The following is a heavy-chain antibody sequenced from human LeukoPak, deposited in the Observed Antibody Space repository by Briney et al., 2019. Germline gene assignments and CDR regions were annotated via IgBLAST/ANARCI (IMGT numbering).Heavy chain of an antibody. CDR2: ITGNGRTI. CDR3: AKDLTPDGLFELDH. D-gene: IGHD3-9*01. CDR1: GFTFSTYA. Sequence: GGSLRLSCAASGFTFSTYAMNWVRQAPGKGLEWVSVITGNGRTIYYADSVKGRFTISRDNSKNTLYLQMNSLRAEDTAVYYCAKDLTPDGLFELDHWGQGTLVTVSS. V-gene: IGHV3-23*01. J-gene: IGHJ4*02.